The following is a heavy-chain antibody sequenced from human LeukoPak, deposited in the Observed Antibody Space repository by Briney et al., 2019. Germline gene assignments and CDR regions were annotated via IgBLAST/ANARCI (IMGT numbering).Heavy chain of an antibody. J-gene: IGHJ4*02. CDR2: IYYSGST. Sequence: SETLSLTCTVSGGSISSSSYYWGWIRQPPGKGLEWIGYIYYSGSTNYNPSLKSRVTISVDTSKNQFSLKLSSVTAADTAVYYCAREWGGSPKDWGQGTLVTVSS. CDR1: GGSISSSSYY. D-gene: IGHD3-16*01. CDR3: AREWGGSPKD. V-gene: IGHV4-61*05.